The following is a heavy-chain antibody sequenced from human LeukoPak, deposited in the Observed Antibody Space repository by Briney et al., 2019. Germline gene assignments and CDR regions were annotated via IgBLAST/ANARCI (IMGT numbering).Heavy chain of an antibody. Sequence: QAGGSLRLSCAASGFTFSSFGMHWVRQAPGKGLEWLAYIGFDGNNKEYADSLEGRFTISRDNSKNALYLQIDSLRPEDTAVYYCAKKGGAAFYNWLDPWGQGALVTVSS. CDR2: IGFDGNNK. CDR3: AKKGGAAFYNWLDP. V-gene: IGHV3-30*02. D-gene: IGHD1-26*01. J-gene: IGHJ5*02. CDR1: GFTFSSFG.